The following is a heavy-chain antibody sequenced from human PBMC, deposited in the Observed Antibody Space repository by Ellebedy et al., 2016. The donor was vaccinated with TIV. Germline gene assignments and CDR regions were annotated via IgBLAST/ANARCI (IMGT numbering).Heavy chain of an antibody. V-gene: IGHV4-4*07. J-gene: IGHJ6*03. CDR3: AGVHCSITTCDYYYMDV. CDR1: GGSVSRYF. D-gene: IGHD1-1*01. CDR2: IFTSGSF. Sequence: SETLSLXXTVSGGSVSRYFWSWIRQPAGKGLEWIGRIFTSGSFNYNPSLMSRVTMSVVTSKNQIPLRLNSVTAADAAVYYCAGVHCSITTCDYYYMDVWGKGTTVTVSS.